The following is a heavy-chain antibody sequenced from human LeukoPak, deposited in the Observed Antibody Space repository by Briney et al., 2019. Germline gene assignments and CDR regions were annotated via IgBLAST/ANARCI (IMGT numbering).Heavy chain of an antibody. CDR3: ARGESSDAFDI. CDR1: GYTFAVYY. D-gene: IGHD1-26*01. V-gene: IGHV1-2*02. J-gene: IGHJ3*02. CDR2: ISPNIGGT. Sequence: ASVKVSCKASGYTFAVYYMHWFRQAPGQGLEWMGWISPNIGGTTFAQKFQGRVTMTRDTSISTVYMELTRLRLDDTAVYYCARGESSDAFDIWGQGTMVTVSS.